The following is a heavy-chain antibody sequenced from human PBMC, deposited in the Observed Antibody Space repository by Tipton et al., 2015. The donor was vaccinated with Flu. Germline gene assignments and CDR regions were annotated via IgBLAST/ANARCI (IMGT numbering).Heavy chain of an antibody. CDR3: AKVKFGWVES. CDR1: GGSITSSSYY. D-gene: IGHD3-16*01. V-gene: IGHV4-39*07. Sequence: LSLTCSVSGGSITSSSYYWGWIRQPPGRPLEWVGNIYYTGYRYDNPSHKSRLAMSIDTSQSHFSLRLSSMTGADTAVYYCAKVKFGWVESWAQGTLVTVSS. CDR2: IYYTGYR. J-gene: IGHJ5*01.